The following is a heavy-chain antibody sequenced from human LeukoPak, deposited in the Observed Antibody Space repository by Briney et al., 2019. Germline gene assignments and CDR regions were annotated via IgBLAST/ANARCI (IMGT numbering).Heavy chain of an antibody. Sequence: GGSLRLSCAASGFTFSSYAMSWVRQAPGKGLEWVSGISGSGSNTYYADSVKGRLTISRDNSKSTLNLQMNSLRAEDTAVYYCAKRVDGSGNYYFDYWGQGTLVTVSS. CDR1: GFTFSSYA. V-gene: IGHV3-23*01. J-gene: IGHJ4*02. CDR3: AKRVDGSGNYYFDY. CDR2: ISGSGSNT. D-gene: IGHD3-10*01.